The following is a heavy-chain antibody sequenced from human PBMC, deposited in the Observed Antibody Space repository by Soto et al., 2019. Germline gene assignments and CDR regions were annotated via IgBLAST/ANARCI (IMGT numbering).Heavy chain of an antibody. J-gene: IGHJ4*01. CDR3: AREAQGCPNGLCYNYTEY. CDR1: GFTFSTSD. D-gene: IGHD2-8*01. CDR2: IGAAGDT. Sequence: PGGSLRLSCAASGFTFSTSDFHWVRQVKGKGLEWVSAIGAAGDTYYAASVKGRFTISRENAKNSVYLQMDSLSAGDTAVYYCAREAQGCPNGLCYNYTEYWGHGTLVTVSS. V-gene: IGHV3-13*01.